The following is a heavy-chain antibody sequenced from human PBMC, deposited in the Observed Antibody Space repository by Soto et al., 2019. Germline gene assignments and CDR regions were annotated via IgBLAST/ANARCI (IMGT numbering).Heavy chain of an antibody. Sequence: QVQLVESGGGVVQPGRSLRLSCAASGFTFSSYGMHWVRQAPGKGLERVAVISYDGSNKYYADSVKGRFTISRDNSKNTQYLQMNSLRGENRAAYYCEQSWGYNGALDYWGQGTLVNVSS. D-gene: IGHD5-18*01. CDR1: GFTFSSYG. CDR3: EQSWGYNGALDY. V-gene: IGHV3-30*03. CDR2: ISYDGSNK. J-gene: IGHJ4*02.